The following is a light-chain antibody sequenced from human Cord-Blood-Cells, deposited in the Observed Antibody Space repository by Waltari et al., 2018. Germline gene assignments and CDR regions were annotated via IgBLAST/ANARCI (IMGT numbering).Light chain of an antibody. CDR3: ISYTSSSTLV. Sequence: QSALTQPASVSGSPGQSITISCTGTSSDVGGYNYVSWYQQHPGKAPKLMIYEVSNRPSGVSNRIAGSKSGNTASLTISGLQAEDEADYYCISYTSSSTLVFGGGTKLTVL. CDR1: SSDVGGYNY. V-gene: IGLV2-14*01. CDR2: EVS. J-gene: IGLJ2*01.